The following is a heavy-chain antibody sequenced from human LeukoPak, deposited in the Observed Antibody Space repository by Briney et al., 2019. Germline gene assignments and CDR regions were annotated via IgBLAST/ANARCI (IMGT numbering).Heavy chain of an antibody. CDR3: ARDRGYSGYNWFDP. D-gene: IGHD5-12*01. J-gene: IGHJ5*02. CDR2: ISSSSSTI. V-gene: IGHV3-48*01. Sequence: PGGSLRLSCAASGFTFSTYSMNWVRQAPGKGLEWVSYISSSSSTIYYADSVKGRFTISRDNAKNSLYLQMNSLRAEDTAVYYCARDRGYSGYNWFDPWGQGTLVTVSS. CDR1: GFTFSTYS.